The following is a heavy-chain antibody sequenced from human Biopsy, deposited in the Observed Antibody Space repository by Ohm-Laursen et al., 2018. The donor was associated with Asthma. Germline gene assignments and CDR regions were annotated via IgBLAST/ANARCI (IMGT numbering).Heavy chain of an antibody. J-gene: IGHJ4*02. CDR3: ARDRYNDFWGGYYPTAFDH. V-gene: IGHV3-7*01. D-gene: IGHD3-3*01. CDR1: GFTFSGSW. CDR2: IKPDGSQT. Sequence: SLRLSCAASGFTFSGSWMIWVRQAPGKGLQWLAFIKPDGSQTYYADSVRGRFTISRDNARNSLYLQMNSLRDEDTAAYYCARDRYNDFWGGYYPTAFDHWGQGTPVAVSS.